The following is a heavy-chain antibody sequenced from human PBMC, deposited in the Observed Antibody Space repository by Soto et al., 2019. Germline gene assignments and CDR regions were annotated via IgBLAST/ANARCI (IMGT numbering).Heavy chain of an antibody. CDR3: ARVNRFFYYGMDV. CDR1: GHTYASYY. V-gene: IGHV1-46*01. J-gene: IGHJ6*02. Sequence: ASVKDSCKASGHTYASYYMHWVRQAPGQGLEWMGIINPSGGSTSYAQKFQGRVTMTRDTSTSTVYMELSSLRSEDTAVYYCARVNRFFYYGMDVWGQGTTVTVSS. CDR2: INPSGGST.